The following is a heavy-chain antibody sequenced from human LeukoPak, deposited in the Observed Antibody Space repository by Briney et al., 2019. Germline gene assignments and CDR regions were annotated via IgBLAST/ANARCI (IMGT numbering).Heavy chain of an antibody. CDR1: GFTFSSYA. J-gene: IGHJ4*02. Sequence: GGSLRLSCAASGFTFSSYAMHWVRQAPGKGLEWVAVISYDGSNKYYADSVKGRFTISRDNSKNTLYLQMNSLRAEDTAVYYCARANSEYSYGYDYWGQGTLVTVSS. CDR3: ARANSEYSYGYDY. V-gene: IGHV3-30-3*01. CDR2: ISYDGSNK. D-gene: IGHD5-18*01.